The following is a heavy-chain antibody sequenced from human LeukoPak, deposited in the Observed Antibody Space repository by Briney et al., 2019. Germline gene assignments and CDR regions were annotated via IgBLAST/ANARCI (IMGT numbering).Heavy chain of an antibody. D-gene: IGHD3-22*01. Sequence: MASETLSLTCTVSGGSISSSRYYWGWIRQPPGKGLEWIGIIYYSGSTNYNPSLKSRVTMSVDTSKHQFSLKLSSVTAADTAVYYCARDTRAYDSSGYSYFDYWGRGTLVSVSS. CDR3: ARDTRAYDSSGYSYFDY. J-gene: IGHJ4*02. CDR1: GGSISSSRYY. CDR2: IYYSGST. V-gene: IGHV4-39*07.